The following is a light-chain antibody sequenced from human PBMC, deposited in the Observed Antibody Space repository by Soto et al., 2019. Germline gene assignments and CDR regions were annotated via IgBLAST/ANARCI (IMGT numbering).Light chain of an antibody. V-gene: IGLV2-14*01. CDR1: SSDVGGYNY. CDR3: SSYSSSSPPVV. CDR2: EVS. J-gene: IGLJ3*02. Sequence: QSALTQPASVSGSPGQSITISCTGTSSDVGGYNYVSWFQQHPGKAPKVVFYEVSYRPSGVSNRFSGAKSGNTASLTISGLQAEDEADYYCSSYSSSSPPVVFGGGTKVTV.